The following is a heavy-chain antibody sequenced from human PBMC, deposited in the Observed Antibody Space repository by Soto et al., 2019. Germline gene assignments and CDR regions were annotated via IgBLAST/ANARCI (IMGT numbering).Heavy chain of an antibody. D-gene: IGHD5-12*01. J-gene: IGHJ3*02. CDR1: GYPFTSYA. V-gene: IGHV1-3*01. Sequence: SLNISSTATGYPFTSYAMHWVSQAPGQRLEWMGWINAGNGNTKYSQKFQGRVTITRDTSASTAYMGLSSLRSEDTAVYYCAKWSVAKDAFDIRGQVTMVT. CDR3: AKWSVAKDAFDI. CDR2: INAGNGNT.